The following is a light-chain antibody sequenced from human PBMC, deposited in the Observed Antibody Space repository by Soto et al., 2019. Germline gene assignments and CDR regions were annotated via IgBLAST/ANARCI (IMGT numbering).Light chain of an antibody. CDR1: QSISSY. Sequence: DIQMTQSPSSLSASVGDRVTITCRASQSISSYLNWYQQKPGKAPKLLIYAASSLQSGVPSRFSGGGSGTDFTLTISSLRPEDFATYYCQQSYSTPQTFGQGTKVEIK. CDR2: AAS. V-gene: IGKV1-39*01. CDR3: QQSYSTPQT. J-gene: IGKJ1*01.